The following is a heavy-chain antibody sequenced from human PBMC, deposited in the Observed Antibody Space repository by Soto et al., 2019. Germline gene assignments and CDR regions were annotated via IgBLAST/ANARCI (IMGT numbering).Heavy chain of an antibody. J-gene: IGHJ4*02. Sequence: SQTLSLTCAISGDSVSSNSAAWNWIRQSPSRGLEWLGRTYYRSKWYNEYAVSVKSRITIKPDTSKNQFSLQLNSVIPEDTAVYYCVGMQDGALAYWGQGSLVTVS. CDR3: VGMQDGALAY. CDR2: TYYRSKWYN. CDR1: GDSVSSNSAA. V-gene: IGHV6-1*01. D-gene: IGHD1-26*01.